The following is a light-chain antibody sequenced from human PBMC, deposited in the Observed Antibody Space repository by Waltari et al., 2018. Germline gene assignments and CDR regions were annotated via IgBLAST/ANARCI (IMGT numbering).Light chain of an antibody. CDR2: DAS. CDR3: QQRSSWPPGT. J-gene: IGKJ1*01. V-gene: IGKV3-11*01. Sequence: ELVMTQSPATLSLSPGERAPPSCMASARVSNYLAWYHQTPGQAPRLLLYDASKRATGIPPRFSASGSGTDFTLTISSLEPEDFAVYYCQQRSSWPPGTFGQGTKVDMK. CDR1: ARVSNY.